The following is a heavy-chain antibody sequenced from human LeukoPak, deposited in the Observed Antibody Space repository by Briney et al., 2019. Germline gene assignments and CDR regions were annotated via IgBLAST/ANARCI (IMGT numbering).Heavy chain of an antibody. CDR2: IIPIFGTA. CDR3: ARSRITMVRERSLPRSAFDI. D-gene: IGHD3-10*01. J-gene: IGHJ3*02. V-gene: IGHV1-69*06. CDR1: GGTFSSYA. Sequence: GASVKVSCKASGGTFSSYAISWVRQAPGQGLVWMGGIIPIFGTANYAQKFQGRVTITADKSTSTAYMELSSLRSEDTAVYYCARSRITMVRERSLPRSAFDIWGQGTMVTVSS.